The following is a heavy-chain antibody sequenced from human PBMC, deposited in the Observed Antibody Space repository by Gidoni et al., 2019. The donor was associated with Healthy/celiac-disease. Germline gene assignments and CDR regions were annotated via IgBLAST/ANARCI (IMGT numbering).Heavy chain of an antibody. Sequence: QVQLVESGGGVVQPGRSLRLSCAASGFTFSSYAMHWVRQAPGKGLEWVAVISYDGSNKYYADSVKGRFTISRDNSKNTLYLQMNSLRAEDTAVYYCARGFPGYYYGSGSYRLYHDAFDIWGQGTMVTVSS. V-gene: IGHV3-30*04. CDR3: ARGFPGYYYGSGSYRLYHDAFDI. J-gene: IGHJ3*02. CDR1: GFTFSSYA. D-gene: IGHD3-10*01. CDR2: ISYDGSNK.